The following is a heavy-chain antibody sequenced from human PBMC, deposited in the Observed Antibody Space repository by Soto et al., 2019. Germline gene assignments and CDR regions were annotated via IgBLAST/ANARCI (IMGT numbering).Heavy chain of an antibody. V-gene: IGHV1-18*01. CDR1: GYTFSSYG. J-gene: IGHJ4*02. CDR2: ISVYNGNT. CDR3: ARDAPYSGRYYGADC. D-gene: IGHD1-26*01. Sequence: QVQLVQSGAEVKKPGASVKVSCKASGYTFSSYGITWVRQAPGQGLEWMGWISVYNGNTNYAQKLQGRVNMTPDTSTSTAYMELRSLRSDDRAVYYCARDAPYSGRYYGADCWGQGTLVTVSS.